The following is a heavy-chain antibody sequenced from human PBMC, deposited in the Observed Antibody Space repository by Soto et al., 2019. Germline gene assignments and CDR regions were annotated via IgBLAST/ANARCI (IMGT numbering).Heavy chain of an antibody. CDR1: GLTFSDYY. Sequence: PGGSLRLSCAASGLTFSDYYMSWIRQAPGKGLEWVSYISSSSSYTNYADSVKGRFTISRDNAKNSLYLQMNSLGAEDTAVYYCASNTYYYDSSGYYGAFDIWGQGTMVTVSS. J-gene: IGHJ3*02. V-gene: IGHV3-11*06. CDR2: ISSSSSYT. CDR3: ASNTYYYDSSGYYGAFDI. D-gene: IGHD3-22*01.